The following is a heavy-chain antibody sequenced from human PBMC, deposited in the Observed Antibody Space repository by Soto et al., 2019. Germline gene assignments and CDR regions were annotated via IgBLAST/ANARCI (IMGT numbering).Heavy chain of an antibody. D-gene: IGHD6-6*01. CDR1: GGTFSSYA. CDR3: ASRSSSFAFDI. CDR2: IIPIFGTA. V-gene: IGHV1-69*13. Sequence: ASVKVSCKASGGTFSSYAISWVRQAPGQGLEWMGGIIPIFGTANYAQKFQGRVTITADESTSTAYMELSSLRSEDAALYYGASRSSSFAFDIWGQGTMVTVSS. J-gene: IGHJ3*02.